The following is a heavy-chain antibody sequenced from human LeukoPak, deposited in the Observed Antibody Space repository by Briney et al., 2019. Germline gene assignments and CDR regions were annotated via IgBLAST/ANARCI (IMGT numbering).Heavy chain of an antibody. CDR3: ARGALDIVVVPAAPRNYYDSSGDTDFDY. D-gene: IGHD2-2*03. J-gene: IGHJ4*02. V-gene: IGHV4-34*01. CDR2: INHSGST. CDR1: GGSFSGYY. Sequence: PSETLSLTCAVYGGSFSGYYWSWIRQPPGKGLEWIGEINHSGSTNYNPSLKSRVTISVDTSKNQFSLKLSSVTAADTAVYYCARGALDIVVVPAAPRNYYDSSGDTDFDYWGQGTLVTVSS.